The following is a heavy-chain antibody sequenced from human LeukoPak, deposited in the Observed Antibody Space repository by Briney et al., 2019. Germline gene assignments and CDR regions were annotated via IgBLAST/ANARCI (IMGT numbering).Heavy chain of an antibody. D-gene: IGHD3-3*01. CDR2: ISGSGGST. V-gene: IGHV3-23*01. J-gene: IGHJ4*02. CDR3: AKSRARFLECLDY. Sequence: PGGSLRLSCAASGFTFSSYEMNWVRQAPGKGLEWVSAISGSGGSTYYADSVKGRFTISRDNSKNTLYLQMNSLRAEDTAVYYCAKSRARFLECLDYWGQGTLVTVSS. CDR1: GFTFSSYE.